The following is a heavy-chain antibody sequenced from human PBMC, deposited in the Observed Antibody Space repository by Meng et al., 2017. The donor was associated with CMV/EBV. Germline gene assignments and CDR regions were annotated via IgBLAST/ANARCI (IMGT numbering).Heavy chain of an antibody. J-gene: IGHJ6*02. Sequence: ASVKVSCKASGYKFNDFGITWVRQAPGQGLEWVGWITTYNGNTEYNQKFRDRVTMTTDTSTSTAYLELRSLRSDDTAVYYCARDPTYYDFWSDRYPSYYYGMDVWGQGTTVTVSS. CDR1: GYKFNDFG. D-gene: IGHD3-3*01. CDR3: ARDPTYYDFWSDRYPSYYYGMDV. V-gene: IGHV1-18*01. CDR2: ITTYNGNT.